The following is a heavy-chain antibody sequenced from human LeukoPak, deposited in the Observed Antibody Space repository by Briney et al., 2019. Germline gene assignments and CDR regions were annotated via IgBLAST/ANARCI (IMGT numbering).Heavy chain of an antibody. CDR3: ARVSGINSRTCNDY. D-gene: IGHD6-13*01. J-gene: IGHJ4*02. V-gene: IGHV3-48*01. CDR2: ISSSSSTI. CDR1: GFTFSSHN. Sequence: GGSLRLSCAASGFTFSSHNMNWVRQAPGKGLEWVSYISSSSSTIYYADSVKGRFTISRDNAKRSLSLQMSSLRAEDTAVYYCARVSGINSRTCNDYWGQGTLVTVSS.